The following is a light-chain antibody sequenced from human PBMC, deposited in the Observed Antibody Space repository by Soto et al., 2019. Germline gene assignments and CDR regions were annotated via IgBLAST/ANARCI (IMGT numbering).Light chain of an antibody. Sequence: QSVLTQPPSASGTPGQRVTFSCSGSSSNIGGNTVSWFQHLPRTAPKLLIFSNSQRPSGVPDRFSGAKSGTSASLAISGLQSEDEANYYCATWDDGLSAYVFGT. J-gene: IGLJ1*01. CDR1: SSNIGGNT. V-gene: IGLV1-44*01. CDR2: SNS. CDR3: ATWDDGLSAYV.